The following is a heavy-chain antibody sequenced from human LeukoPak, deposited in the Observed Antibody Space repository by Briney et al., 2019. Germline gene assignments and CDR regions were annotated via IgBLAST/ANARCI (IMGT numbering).Heavy chain of an antibody. V-gene: IGHV4-61*09. CDR3: ARHAGCTNGVCYIPHIDY. CDR2: INHSGST. CDR1: GGSISSGSYY. D-gene: IGHD2-8*01. J-gene: IGHJ4*02. Sequence: PSQTLSLTCTVSGGSISSGSYYWSWIRQPAGKGLEWIGEINHSGSTNYNPSLKSRVTISVDTSKNQFSLKLSSVTAADTAVYYCARHAGCTNGVCYIPHIDYWGQGTLVTVSS.